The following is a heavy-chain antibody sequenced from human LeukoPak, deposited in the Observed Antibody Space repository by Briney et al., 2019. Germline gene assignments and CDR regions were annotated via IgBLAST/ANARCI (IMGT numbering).Heavy chain of an antibody. J-gene: IGHJ6*03. Sequence: GGSLRLSCAASGFTFSSYSMNWVRQAPGKGLEWVSYISSSSSTIYYADSVKGRFTISRDNAKNSLYLQMNSLRAEDTAVYYCARDLGGAYMDVWGKGTTVTVSS. D-gene: IGHD3-16*01. CDR2: ISSSSSTI. V-gene: IGHV3-48*01. CDR3: ARDLGGAYMDV. CDR1: GFTFSSYS.